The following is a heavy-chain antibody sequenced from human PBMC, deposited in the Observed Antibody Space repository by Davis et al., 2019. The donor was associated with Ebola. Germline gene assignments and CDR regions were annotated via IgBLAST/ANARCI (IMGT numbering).Heavy chain of an antibody. J-gene: IGHJ4*02. CDR2: INHSGST. D-gene: IGHD6-19*01. CDR3: ARGLGYGSGWYVGFVGPGRTLGY. Sequence: GSLRPSCAVYGGSFSGYYWSWIRQPPGKGLEWNGEINHSGSTNYNPSLKSRVTISVDTSKNQFSLKLSSVTAADTAVYYCARGLGYGSGWYVGFVGPGRTLGYWGQGTLVTVSS. V-gene: IGHV4-34*01. CDR1: GGSFSGYY.